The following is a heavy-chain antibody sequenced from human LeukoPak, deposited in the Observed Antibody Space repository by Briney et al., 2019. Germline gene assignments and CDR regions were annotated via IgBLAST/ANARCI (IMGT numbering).Heavy chain of an antibody. CDR1: GMTSASPW. V-gene: IGHV3-7*01. J-gene: IGHJ4*02. Sequence: GGSLRLSCISSGMTSASPWMSWVRQAPGKGLEWVGYIKPDGSESYYVDSVKGRFAISRDNAKNSLYLQMNSLRAEDTAVYYCARDFARIAVAGSFDYWGQGTLVTVSS. D-gene: IGHD6-19*01. CDR2: IKPDGSES. CDR3: ARDFARIAVAGSFDY.